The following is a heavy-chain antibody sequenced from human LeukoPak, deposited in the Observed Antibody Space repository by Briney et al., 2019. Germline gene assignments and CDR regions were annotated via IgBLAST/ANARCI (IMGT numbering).Heavy chain of an antibody. D-gene: IGHD3-9*01. CDR2: IYYSGST. CDR3: ARGRNDILTGYYSG. V-gene: IGHV4-59*08. J-gene: IGHJ4*02. CDR1: GGSISSYY. Sequence: SETLSLTCTVSGGSISSYYWSYIRQPPGKGLEWIGYIYYSGSTYYNPSLKSRVTISVDTSKNQFSLKLSSVTAADTAVYYCARGRNDILTGYYSGWGQGTLVTVSS.